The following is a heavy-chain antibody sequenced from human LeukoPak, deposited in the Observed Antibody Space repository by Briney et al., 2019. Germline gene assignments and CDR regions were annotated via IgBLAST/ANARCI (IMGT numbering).Heavy chain of an antibody. CDR2: LNPNSGGT. J-gene: IGHJ4*02. V-gene: IGHV1-2*06. CDR1: SYTFTAYY. D-gene: IGHD3-3*01. CDR3: AVFGTARMTSDYYFDF. Sequence: ASVKVSCKASSYTFTAYYMHWVRQAPGQGLEWMGRLNPNSGGTNNARKCQGRGTMTTDTSIRTAYMEQSRLIFDDTAVSYCAVFGTARMTSDYYFDFWGQGTLVTVSP.